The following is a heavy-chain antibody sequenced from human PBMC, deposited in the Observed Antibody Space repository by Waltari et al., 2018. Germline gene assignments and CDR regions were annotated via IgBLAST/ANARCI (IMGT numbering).Heavy chain of an antibody. D-gene: IGHD4-17*01. Sequence: EVQLVASGGGMVKPGGSLRLSCAASGFTLSTYSMHWVRQAPGKGLEWVSSISSRSYIYYVDSVKGRFTISRDNAKNSLYLQMNSLRAEDTAVYYCGRDVYGDYVGGGGGAFDIWGQGTMVTVSS. V-gene: IGHV3-21*01. J-gene: IGHJ3*02. CDR2: ISSRSYI. CDR1: GFTLSTYS. CDR3: GRDVYGDYVGGGGGAFDI.